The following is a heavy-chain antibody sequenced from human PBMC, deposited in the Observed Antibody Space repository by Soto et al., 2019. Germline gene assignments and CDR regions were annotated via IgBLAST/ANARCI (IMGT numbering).Heavy chain of an antibody. CDR1: GFTFSSYS. CDR3: ARGYYGNYVSDY. Sequence: PGGSLRLSCAASGFTFSSYSMNWVRQAPGKGLECLAVIYSGGNTFYADSVKGRFTLSRDKSTNTLYLQMNNLKAEDTAVYYCARGYYGNYVSDYWGQGTQVTVSS. D-gene: IGHD4-17*01. V-gene: IGHV3-66*01. CDR2: IYSGGNT. J-gene: IGHJ4*02.